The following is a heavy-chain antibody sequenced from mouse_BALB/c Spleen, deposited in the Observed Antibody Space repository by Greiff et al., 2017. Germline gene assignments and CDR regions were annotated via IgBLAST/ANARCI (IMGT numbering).Heavy chain of an antibody. CDR2: IDPENGNT. V-gene: IGHV14-1*02. CDR1: GFNIKDYY. D-gene: IGHD2-4*01. J-gene: IGHJ3*01. CDR3: ARGELRRGFAY. Sequence: EVQLQQSGAELVRPGALVKLSCKASGFNIKDYYMHWVKQRPEQGLEWIGWIDPENGNTIYDPKFQGKASITADTSSNTAYLQLSSLTSEDTAVYYCARGELRRGFAYWGQGTLVTVSA.